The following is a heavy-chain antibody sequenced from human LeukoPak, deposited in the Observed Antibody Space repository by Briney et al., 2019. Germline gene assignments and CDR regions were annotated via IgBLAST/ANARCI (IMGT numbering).Heavy chain of an antibody. CDR1: GFTFSHYW. CDR2: IKQGENEK. CDR3: ARGYSGSYFDVFDI. V-gene: IGHV3-7*04. Sequence: GGPLRLSCAASGFTFSHYWMNWVRQAPGKGLEWVANIKQGENEKNYVDSVKGRFTISRDNATNSLYLQMNSLRAEDTAVYYCARGYSGSYFDVFDIWGQGTMVTVSS. D-gene: IGHD1-26*01. J-gene: IGHJ3*02.